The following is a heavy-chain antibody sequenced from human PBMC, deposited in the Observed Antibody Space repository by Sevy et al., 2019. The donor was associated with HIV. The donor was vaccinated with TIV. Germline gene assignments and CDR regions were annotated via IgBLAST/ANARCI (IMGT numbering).Heavy chain of an antibody. V-gene: IGHV4-59*01. J-gene: IGHJ5*02. CDR3: ARAPPVRSGDDSLNWFDP. CDR2: IHDSGNS. Sequence: SETLSLTCSVSAGSISAYYWSWIRQPPGKGLEWIAYIHDSGNSNYNPPLKSRVTISMDTSKNQFSLKVTSVTEADTALYYCARAPPVRSGDDSLNWFDPWGQGILVTVSS. CDR1: AGSISAYY. D-gene: IGHD5-12*01.